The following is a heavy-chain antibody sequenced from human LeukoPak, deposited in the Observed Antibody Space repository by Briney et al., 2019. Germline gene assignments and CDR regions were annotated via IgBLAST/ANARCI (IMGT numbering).Heavy chain of an antibody. V-gene: IGHV4-39*01. J-gene: IGHJ4*02. D-gene: IGHD1-26*01. Sequence: PSETLSLTCTVSGGSISSRSYYWGWIRQPPGKGLEWIGSIYYSGSTYYNPSLKSRVTISVDTSKNQFSLKLSSVTAADTAVYYCARHVWYGGLPDCWGQGTLVTVSS. CDR3: ARHVWYGGLPDC. CDR1: GGSISSRSYY. CDR2: IYYSGST.